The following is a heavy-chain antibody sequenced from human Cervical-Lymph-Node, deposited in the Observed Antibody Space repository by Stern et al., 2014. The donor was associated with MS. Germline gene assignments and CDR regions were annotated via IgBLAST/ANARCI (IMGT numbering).Heavy chain of an antibody. CDR1: GGTFNTNV. CDR3: ARAAYSTSSYNY. CDR2: IIPIFGTA. J-gene: IGHJ4*02. V-gene: IGHV1-69*01. Sequence: VQLVESGAEVKKPGSSVKVSCKASGGTFNTNVISWVRQAPGQGLEWMGGIIPIFGTALYAQQFQGRVTITANESPRAVYMELSSLRSEDTAVYYCARAAYSTSSYNYWGQGTLVIVSS. D-gene: IGHD6-6*01.